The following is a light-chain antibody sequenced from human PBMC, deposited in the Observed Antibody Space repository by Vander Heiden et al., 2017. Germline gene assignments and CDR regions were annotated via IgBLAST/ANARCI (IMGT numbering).Light chain of an antibody. Sequence: HFTQSPSSLSASVGDRVTITCRASLSISNYLNWYRQKPGNAPELLMYAASSLQSGVPSRFSGSGSGTDFTLTISSLQPEDFATYYCQQSYSSPYTFGQGTKLQIK. V-gene: IGKV1-39*01. CDR3: QQSYSSPYT. CDR2: AAS. CDR1: LSISNY. J-gene: IGKJ2*01.